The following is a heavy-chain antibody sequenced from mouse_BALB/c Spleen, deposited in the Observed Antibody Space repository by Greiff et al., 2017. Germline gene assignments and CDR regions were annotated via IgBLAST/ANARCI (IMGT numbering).Heavy chain of an antibody. Sequence: DVKLQESGPGLVKPSQSLSLTCSVTGYSITSGYYWNWIRQFPGNKLEWMGYISYDGSNNYNPSLKNRISITRDTSKNQFFLKLNSVTTEDTATYYCARDGLVAWFAYWGQGTLVTVSA. V-gene: IGHV3-6*02. CDR3: ARDGLVAWFAY. J-gene: IGHJ3*01. CDR1: GYSITSGYY. CDR2: ISYDGSN. D-gene: IGHD3-3*01.